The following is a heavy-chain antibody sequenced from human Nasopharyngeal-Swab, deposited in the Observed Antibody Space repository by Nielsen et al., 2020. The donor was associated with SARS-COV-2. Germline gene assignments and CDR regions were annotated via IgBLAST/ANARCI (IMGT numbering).Heavy chain of an antibody. CDR2: INHSGST. CDR3: ARRRIPITRGIKGWFDP. D-gene: IGHD3-10*01. V-gene: IGHV4-34*01. Sequence: RQAPGKGLEWIGEINHSGSTNYNPSLKSRVTISVDTSKNQFSLKLSSVTAADTAVYYCARRRIPITRGIKGWFDPWGQGTLVTVSS. J-gene: IGHJ5*02.